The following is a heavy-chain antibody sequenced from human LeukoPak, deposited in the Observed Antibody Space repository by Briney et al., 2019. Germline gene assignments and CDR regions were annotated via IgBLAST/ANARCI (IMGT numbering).Heavy chain of an antibody. CDR3: ARDYYDSSGYYPVLGY. V-gene: IGHV5-51*01. D-gene: IGHD3-22*01. CDR1: GYSFTNYW. CDR2: IYPGDPDT. Sequence: GESLKISCKGSGYSFTNYWIGWVRQMPGKGLEWMGVIYPGDPDTRYSPSFQGQVTISVDKSISTAYLQWSSLKASDTAMYYCARDYYDSSGYYPVLGYWGQGTLVTVSS. J-gene: IGHJ4*02.